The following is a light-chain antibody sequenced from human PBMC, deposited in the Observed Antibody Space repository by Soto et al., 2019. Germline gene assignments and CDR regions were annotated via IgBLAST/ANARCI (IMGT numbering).Light chain of an antibody. CDR2: AAF. V-gene: IGKV1-39*01. CDR1: QTISTY. CDR3: QQYYNTPPT. Sequence: DIQMTQSPSSLSASVGDRVTITCRASQTISTYLNWYQHKPGKAPKLLIYAAFSLQSGVPSRFSGSGSGTDFTLAINSLQREDFATYYCQQYYNTPPTFGQGTKV. J-gene: IGKJ1*01.